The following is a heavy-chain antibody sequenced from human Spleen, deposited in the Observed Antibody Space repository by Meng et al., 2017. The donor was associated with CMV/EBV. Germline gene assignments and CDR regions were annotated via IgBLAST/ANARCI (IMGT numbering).Heavy chain of an antibody. D-gene: IGHD5-18*01. V-gene: IGHV1-18*01. CDR3: ARARYSYGYLYYGMDV. CDR1: GYTFSSYG. J-gene: IGHJ6*02. Sequence: ASVKVSCKASGYTFSSYGISWVRQAPGQGLECMGWISAYNVNTKYAQKFQGRVTMTIETSTSTAYMELRSLRSEDTAVYYCARARYSYGYLYYGMDVWGQGTTVTISS. CDR2: ISAYNVNT.